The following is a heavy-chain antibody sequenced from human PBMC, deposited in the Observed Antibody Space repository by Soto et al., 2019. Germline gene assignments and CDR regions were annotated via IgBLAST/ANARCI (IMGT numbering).Heavy chain of an antibody. CDR1: GFTFSSYS. J-gene: IGHJ4*02. V-gene: IGHV3-21*01. CDR2: ISSSSCYI. CDR3: ARDRFSAWDPDSSAHFDY. D-gene: IGHD6-19*01. Sequence: KTGGSLRLSCAASGFTFSSYSMNWVRQAPGKGLEWVSSISSSSCYIYYADSVKGRCTISRDNAKDSLYVQMNSLRAEDTAVYYCARDRFSAWDPDSSAHFDYWGQGTLVTVSS.